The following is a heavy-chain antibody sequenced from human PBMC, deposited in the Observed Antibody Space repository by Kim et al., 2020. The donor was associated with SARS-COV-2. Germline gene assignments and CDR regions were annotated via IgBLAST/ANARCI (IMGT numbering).Heavy chain of an antibody. Sequence: AASVKGRLTNSRDDSKNTAYLQMNSLKTEDTAVDYCMESGYGGNAGIDYWGQGTLVTVSS. D-gene: IGHD4-17*01. J-gene: IGHJ4*02. V-gene: IGHV3-73*01. CDR3: MESGYGGNAGIDY.